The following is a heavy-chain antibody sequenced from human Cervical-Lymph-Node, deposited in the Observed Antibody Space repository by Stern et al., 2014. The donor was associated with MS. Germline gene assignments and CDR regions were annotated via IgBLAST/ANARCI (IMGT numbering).Heavy chain of an antibody. CDR2: ISSRSTKI. D-gene: IGHD2-15*01. CDR1: EFTFRDYY. Sequence: QMQLVQSGGGLVKPGGSLRLSCVASEFTFRDYYMTWVRQAPGKGLEWVSYISSRSTKIMYADSVKGRFTISRDNAKKSLYLQMNNLRAEDTAVYYCVRDGGRYTYATTFYFEDWGQGTLVTVSS. CDR3: VRDGGRYTYATTFYFED. J-gene: IGHJ4*02. V-gene: IGHV3-11*01.